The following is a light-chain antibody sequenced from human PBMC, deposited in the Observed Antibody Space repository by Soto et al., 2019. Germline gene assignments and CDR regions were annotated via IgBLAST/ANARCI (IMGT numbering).Light chain of an antibody. CDR3: AAWDGSLRAVL. J-gene: IGLJ2*01. V-gene: IGLV1-44*01. Sequence: QSVLTQSPSASGTPGQRVTISCSGSRSNIGTYTVNWYQQLPGTAPTLLIFLNTQRPSGVPNRFSGSKSGTSSSLAISGRQSEDEAEYYCAAWDGSLRAVLFGGGTKLTVL. CDR2: LNT. CDR1: RSNIGTYT.